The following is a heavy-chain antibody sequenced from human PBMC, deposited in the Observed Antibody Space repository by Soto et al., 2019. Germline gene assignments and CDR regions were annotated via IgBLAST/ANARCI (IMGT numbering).Heavy chain of an antibody. CDR3: ARGPPILTGLSWFDP. V-gene: IGHV1-69*13. J-gene: IGHJ5*02. D-gene: IGHD3-9*01. Sequence: SVKVSCKASEGTFSSYAISWVRQAPGQGLEWMGGIIPIFGTANYAQKFQGRVTITADESTSTAYMELSSLRSEDTAVYYCARGPPILTGLSWFDPWGQGTLVTVSS. CDR2: IIPIFGTA. CDR1: EGTFSSYA.